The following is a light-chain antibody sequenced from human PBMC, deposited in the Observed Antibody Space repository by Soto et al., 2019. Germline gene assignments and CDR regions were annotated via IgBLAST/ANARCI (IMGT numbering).Light chain of an antibody. V-gene: IGKV3-20*01. Sequence: DIVRTQSPGTLYLSPGERAILSCRASQSVSSTSLAWYQQRPGQAPRLLIYHVSSRANGIPDRFSGSGSGTDFTLTISTLEPEDVAVYYCQQSGASSLTFGGGTRVE. J-gene: IGKJ4*01. CDR3: QQSGASSLT. CDR1: QSVSSTS. CDR2: HVS.